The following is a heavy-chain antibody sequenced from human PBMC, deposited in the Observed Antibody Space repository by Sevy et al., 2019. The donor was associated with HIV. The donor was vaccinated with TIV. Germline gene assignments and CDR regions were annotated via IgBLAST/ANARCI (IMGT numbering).Heavy chain of an antibody. CDR1: GFSFSSYG. Sequence: GGSLRLSCAASGFSFSSYGMHWVRQAPGKGLEWVALIWFDGSNSYYADSVKGRFTISRDTSKNTVSLQMNSLRAEDTAVYYCARDHEFYDYGDYGPTFFPDYWGQGNLVTVSS. CDR3: ARDHEFYDYGDYGPTFFPDY. V-gene: IGHV3-33*01. D-gene: IGHD4-17*01. J-gene: IGHJ4*02. CDR2: IWFDGSNS.